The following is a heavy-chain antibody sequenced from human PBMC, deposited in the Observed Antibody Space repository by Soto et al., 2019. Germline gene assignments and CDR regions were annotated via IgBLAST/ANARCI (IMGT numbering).Heavy chain of an antibody. D-gene: IGHD6-13*01. CDR2: IYYSGST. CDR1: GGSISSSSYY. V-gene: IGHV4-39*02. Sequence: SETLSLTCTVSGGSISSSSYYWGWIRQPPGKGLEWIGSIYYSGSTYYNPSLKSRVTISVDTSKNHFSLKLSSVTAADTAVYYCARGYSYSSSWYYYYYYGMDVWGQGTTVTVSS. CDR3: ARGYSYSSSWYYYYYYGMDV. J-gene: IGHJ6*02.